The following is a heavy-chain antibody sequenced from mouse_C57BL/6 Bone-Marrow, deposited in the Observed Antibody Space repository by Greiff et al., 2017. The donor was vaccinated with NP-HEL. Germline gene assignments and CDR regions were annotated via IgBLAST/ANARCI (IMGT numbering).Heavy chain of an antibody. J-gene: IGHJ2*01. CDR3: ARDGLATAPEYVEY. D-gene: IGHD1-2*01. V-gene: IGHV5-4*01. CDR2: ISAGGSYT. Sequence: EVQVVESGGGLVKPGGSLKLSCAASGFTFSSYAMSWVRQTPEKRLEWVATISAGGSYTYYPDNVKGRFTISRDNAKNNLYLQMSHLKSEDTAMYYCARDGLATAPEYVEYGGQGTTLTVSS. CDR1: GFTFSSYA.